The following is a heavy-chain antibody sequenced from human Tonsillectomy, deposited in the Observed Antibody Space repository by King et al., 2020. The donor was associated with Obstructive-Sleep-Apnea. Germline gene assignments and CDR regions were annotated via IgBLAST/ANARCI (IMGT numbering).Heavy chain of an antibody. J-gene: IGHJ4*02. CDR1: GYSFTSYW. CDR2: IDPSDSYT. V-gene: IGHV5-10-1*01. Sequence: QLVQSGAEVKKPGESLRISCKGSGYSFTSYWISWVRQMPGKGLEWMGRIDPSDSYTNYSPSFQGHVTIPADKSISTAYLQWSSLKASDTAMYYCARGPSRSKYSSSSSPAYWGQGTLVTVSS. CDR3: ARGPSRSKYSSSSSPAY. D-gene: IGHD6-6*01.